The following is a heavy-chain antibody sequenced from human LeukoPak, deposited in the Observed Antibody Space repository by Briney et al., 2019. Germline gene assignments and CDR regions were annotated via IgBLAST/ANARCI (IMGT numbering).Heavy chain of an antibody. Sequence: ASVKVFCKASGYTFTSYGISWVRQAPGQGLGWMGWISAYNGNTNYAQKLQGRVTMTTDTSTSTAYMELRSLRSDDTAVYYCARSHLRGYSYENTPPLDYWGQGTLVTVSS. CDR3: ARSHLRGYSYENTPPLDY. D-gene: IGHD5-18*01. J-gene: IGHJ4*02. V-gene: IGHV1-18*01. CDR1: GYTFTSYG. CDR2: ISAYNGNT.